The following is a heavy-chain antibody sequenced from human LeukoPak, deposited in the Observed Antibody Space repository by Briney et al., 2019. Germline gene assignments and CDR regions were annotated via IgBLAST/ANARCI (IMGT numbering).Heavy chain of an antibody. CDR1: GGTFSSYA. J-gene: IGHJ4*02. Sequence: ASVKVSCKASGGTFSSYAISWVRQAPGQGLEWMGGIIPIFGTANYAQKFQGRVTITADESTSTAYMELSSLRSEDTAVYYCARFCSSGSCYPGGFDYWGQGTLVTVSS. D-gene: IGHD2-15*01. V-gene: IGHV1-69*13. CDR2: IIPIFGTA. CDR3: ARFCSSGSCYPGGFDY.